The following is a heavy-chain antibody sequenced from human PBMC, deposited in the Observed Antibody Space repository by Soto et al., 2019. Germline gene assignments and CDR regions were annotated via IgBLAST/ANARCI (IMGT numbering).Heavy chain of an antibody. V-gene: IGHV4-4*02. CDR2: IHDRGRT. D-gene: IGHD3-9*01. CDR1: GGSISNNRW. CDR3: AGQWAAGYGAFDP. J-gene: IGHJ5*02. Sequence: QVKLQESGPGLEKPSGTLSLTCAVSGGSISNNRWWTWVRQAPGKGLEWIGEIHDRGRTNYNLSLNSRATVSIDRSKNQFSLEMRAVTAADTAVYYCAGQWAAGYGAFDPWGQGTLVTVSS.